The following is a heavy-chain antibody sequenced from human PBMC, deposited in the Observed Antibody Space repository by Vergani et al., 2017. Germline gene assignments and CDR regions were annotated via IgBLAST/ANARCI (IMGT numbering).Heavy chain of an antibody. CDR3: ARGVYGGKGGMYLDY. J-gene: IGHJ4*02. CDR1: GFTFSSYG. V-gene: IGHV3-30*03. CDR2: ISYDGSNK. D-gene: IGHD4-23*01. Sequence: QVQLVESGGGVVQPGRSLRLSCAASGFTFSSYGMHWVRQAPGKGLEWVAVISYDGSNKYYADSVKGRFTIPRDNSKNSLYLQMNSLRDEDTAVYYCARGVYGGKGGMYLDYWGQGTLVTVSS.